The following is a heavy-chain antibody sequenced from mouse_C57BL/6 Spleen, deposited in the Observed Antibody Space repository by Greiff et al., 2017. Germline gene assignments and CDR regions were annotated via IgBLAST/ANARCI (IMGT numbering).Heavy chain of an antibody. CDR1: GYSFTDYN. D-gene: IGHD4-1*01. CDR2: INPNYGTT. V-gene: IGHV1-39*01. CDR3: ARSPHWDGYAMDY. Sequence: VHVKQTGPELVKPGASVKISCKASGYSFTDYNMNWVKQSNGKSLEWIGVINPNYGTTSYNQKFKGKATLTVDQSSSTAYMQLNSLTSEDSAVYYCARSPHWDGYAMDYWGQGTSVTVSS. J-gene: IGHJ4*01.